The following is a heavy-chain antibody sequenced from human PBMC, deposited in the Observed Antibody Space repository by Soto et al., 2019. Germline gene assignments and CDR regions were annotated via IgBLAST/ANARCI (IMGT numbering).Heavy chain of an antibody. V-gene: IGHV3-21*01. CDR3: ARDLYYYDSSGYYPSDAFEI. CDR1: TFSFTTYN. CDR2: ISSSRSYI. Sequence: PWGSLRLSCAATTFSFTTYNMNWVLQAPGRGLEWVSSISSSRSYIYYADSVKGRFTISRDNAKNSLYLQMNSLRAEDTAVYYCARDLYYYDSSGYYPSDAFEIWGQGKMVTVS. D-gene: IGHD3-22*01. J-gene: IGHJ3*02.